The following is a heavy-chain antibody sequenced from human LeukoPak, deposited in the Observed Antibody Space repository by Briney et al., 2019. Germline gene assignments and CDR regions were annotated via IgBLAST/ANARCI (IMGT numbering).Heavy chain of an antibody. CDR2: IRYDGSDK. CDR1: GFTFSSFG. D-gene: IGHD6-13*01. J-gene: IGHJ4*02. CDR3: ASATFSNWFYSDQ. Sequence: GGSLRLSCEASGFTFSSFGMHWVRQAPGKGLEWVAFIRYDGSDKYYGDSVKGRFTISRDNSNNALFLQMNSLRAEDTSTYYCASATFSNWFYSDQWGQGTLVTVSS. V-gene: IGHV3-30*02.